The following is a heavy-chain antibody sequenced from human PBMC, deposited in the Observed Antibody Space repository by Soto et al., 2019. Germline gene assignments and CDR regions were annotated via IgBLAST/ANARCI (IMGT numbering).Heavy chain of an antibody. CDR1: GGTFSSYA. D-gene: IGHD2-2*01. CDR2: IIPIFGTA. J-gene: IGHJ4*02. Sequence: QVPLVQSGAEVKKPGSSVKVSCKASGGTFSSYAISWVRQAPGQGLEWMGGIIPIFGTANYAQKFQGRVTIPADESTSTAYMELSSLRSEHTAVYSSARLWNQLPPDYWGQGTLVTVSS. CDR3: ARLWNQLPPDY. V-gene: IGHV1-69*01.